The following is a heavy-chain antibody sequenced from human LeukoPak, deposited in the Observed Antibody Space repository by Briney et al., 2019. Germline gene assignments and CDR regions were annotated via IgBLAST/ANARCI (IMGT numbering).Heavy chain of an antibody. Sequence: GGSLRLSCAASGFTFRNYGMSWVRQAPGKGLEWVAGIKSDDTTDCADPVKGRFTIARDNSKNTLYLQMNSLRAEDTAVYYCAKDLIPCSGGSCSDAFDIWGQGTMVTVSS. D-gene: IGHD2-15*01. CDR3: AKDLIPCSGGSCSDAFDI. CDR2: IKSDDTT. V-gene: IGHV3-23*01. J-gene: IGHJ3*02. CDR1: GFTFRNYG.